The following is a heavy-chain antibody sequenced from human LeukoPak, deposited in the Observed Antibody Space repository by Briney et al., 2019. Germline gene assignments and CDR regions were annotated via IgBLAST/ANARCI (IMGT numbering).Heavy chain of an antibody. CDR1: GGSFSGYY. V-gene: IGHV4-34*01. CDR2: INHSGST. J-gene: IGHJ6*03. Sequence: SETLSLTCAVYGGSFSGYYWSWIRQPPGKGLEWIGEINHSGSTNYNPSLKSRVTISVDTSKNQFSLKLSSVTAADTAVYYCARQYYYDSSGYYWYYYYYMDVWGKGTTVTISS. D-gene: IGHD3-22*01. CDR3: ARQYYYDSSGYYWYYYYYMDV.